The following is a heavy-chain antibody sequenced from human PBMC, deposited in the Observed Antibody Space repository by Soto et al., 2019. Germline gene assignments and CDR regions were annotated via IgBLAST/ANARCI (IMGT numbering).Heavy chain of an antibody. CDR3: ARDDYSTFYYGMDV. Sequence: QVQLQESGPGLVKPSQTLSLTCTVSGGSISTGGYYWTWIRQHPGKGLEWIGYIYYSGSTYYNPSLRSRVTVSVDTSKNQFSLKLSSVTAADTAVYYCARDDYSTFYYGMDVWGQGTTVTVSS. V-gene: IGHV4-31*03. D-gene: IGHD4-4*01. CDR2: IYYSGST. J-gene: IGHJ6*02. CDR1: GGSISTGGYY.